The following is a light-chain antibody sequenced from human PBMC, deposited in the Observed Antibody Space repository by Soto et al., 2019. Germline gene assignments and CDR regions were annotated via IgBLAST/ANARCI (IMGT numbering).Light chain of an antibody. CDR3: GSGDSSLRAYV. Sequence: QSVMTQPPSVSAAPGQKVTISCSGSSSNIGGNSVSWYQQLPGTAPKLLIYDDNKRPSGIPDRFSGSKSGTSATLGITGFQTGDEADYYCGSGDSSLRAYVFGTGTKVTAL. V-gene: IGLV1-51*01. CDR2: DDN. CDR1: SSNIGGNS. J-gene: IGLJ1*01.